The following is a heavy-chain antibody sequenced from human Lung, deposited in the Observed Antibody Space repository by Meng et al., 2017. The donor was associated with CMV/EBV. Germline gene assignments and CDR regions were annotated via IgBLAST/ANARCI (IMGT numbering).Heavy chain of an antibody. CDR1: VYTFPTYD. J-gene: IGHJ6*02. V-gene: IGHV1-8*03. CDR3: ARVYTCRDDFWRNCYYYGMDV. Sequence: SVNVSRXASVYTFPTYDINWLRQATGQGLEWVGWMNPNSGNTGYAQKFQGRVTITRNTSIITAHMELSSLRSEDTAVYYCARVYTCRDDFWRNCYYYGMDVWGQGTTVTVSS. D-gene: IGHD3-3*01. CDR2: MNPNSGNT.